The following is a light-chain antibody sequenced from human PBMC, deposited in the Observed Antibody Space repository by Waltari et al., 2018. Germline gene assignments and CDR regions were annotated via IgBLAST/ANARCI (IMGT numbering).Light chain of an antibody. V-gene: IGKV3-20*01. CDR2: GAS. CDR3: QQYGRSWNT. Sequence: EIVLTQSPGTLSLSPGERATLSCRASQCVSSSYLAWYQQKPGQAPRLLIHGASSRATSIPERFSGSGSGTDFTLTISRLETEDFAVYYCQQYGRSWNTFGQGTKLESK. CDR1: QCVSSSY. J-gene: IGKJ2*01.